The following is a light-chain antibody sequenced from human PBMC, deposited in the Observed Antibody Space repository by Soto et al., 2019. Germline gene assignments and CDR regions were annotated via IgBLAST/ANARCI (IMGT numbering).Light chain of an antibody. CDR2: GAS. Sequence: ETMLTQSPGTLSLSPGERATLSCRASQSVSSSYLAWYQQKPGQAPRLLIYGASSRATGIPDRFSGSGSGADFTLTISRLEPEDFAVYYCQQYGSSRWTFGQGTKAAIK. J-gene: IGKJ1*01. V-gene: IGKV3-20*01. CDR3: QQYGSSRWT. CDR1: QSVSSSY.